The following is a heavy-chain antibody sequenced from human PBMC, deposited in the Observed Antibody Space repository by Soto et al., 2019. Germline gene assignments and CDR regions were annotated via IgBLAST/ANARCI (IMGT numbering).Heavy chain of an antibody. CDR3: ARDRERVVRYYYYYYGMDV. CDR2: INHSGST. Sequence: LTCAVYGGSFVGYYWSWIRQPPGKGLEWIGEINHSGSTNYNPSLKSRVTISVDTSKNQFSLKLSSVTAADTAVYYCARDRERVVRYYYYYYGMDVWGQGTMVTVSS. CDR1: GGSFVGYY. V-gene: IGHV4-34*01. J-gene: IGHJ6*02. D-gene: IGHD3-3*01.